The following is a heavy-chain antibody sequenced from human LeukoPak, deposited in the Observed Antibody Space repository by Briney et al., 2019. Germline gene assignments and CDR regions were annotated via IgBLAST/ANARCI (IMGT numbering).Heavy chain of an antibody. V-gene: IGHV1-18*01. CDR1: GYTFTSYG. CDR2: ISAYNGNT. Sequence: ASVKVSCKASGYTFTSYGISWVRQAPGQGLEWMGWISAYNGNTNYAQKLQGRVTMTRNTSISTAYMELSSLRSEDTAVYYCARNDDSSGYYFIDYWGQGTLVTVSS. D-gene: IGHD3-22*01. CDR3: ARNDDSSGYYFIDY. J-gene: IGHJ4*02.